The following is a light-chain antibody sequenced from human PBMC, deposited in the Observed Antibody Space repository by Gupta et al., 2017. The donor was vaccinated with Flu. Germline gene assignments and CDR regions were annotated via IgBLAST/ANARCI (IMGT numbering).Light chain of an antibody. V-gene: IGKV3-11*01. CDR3: QQRIKWEMLT. Sequence: EIVLTQSPATLSLSPGERATLSCRASQSVRSYLAWYKQKPGQAPRLLIYDACNSDTGIAARFGGRGLGKDLPLTISSREQEDFAVYYSQQRIKWEMLTFGDGTKVDIK. CDR1: QSVRSY. J-gene: IGKJ3*01. CDR2: DAC.